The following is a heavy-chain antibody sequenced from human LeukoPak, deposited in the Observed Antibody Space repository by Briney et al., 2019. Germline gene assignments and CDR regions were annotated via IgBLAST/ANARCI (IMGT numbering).Heavy chain of an antibody. CDR1: GGSISSSSYY. V-gene: IGHV4-39*07. CDR2: IYYSGST. D-gene: IGHD5-18*01. CDR3: ARDATFGYSYGLDY. Sequence: SETLSLTCTVSGGSISSSSYYWGWIRRPPGKGLEWIGSIYYSGSTYYNPSLKSRVTISVDTSKNQFSLKLSSVTAADTAVYYCARDATFGYSYGLDYWGQGTLVTVSS. J-gene: IGHJ4*02.